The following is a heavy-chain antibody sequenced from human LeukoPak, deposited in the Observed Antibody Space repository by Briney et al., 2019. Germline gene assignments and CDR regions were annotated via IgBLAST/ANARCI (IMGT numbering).Heavy chain of an antibody. CDR2: INTDTGNP. V-gene: IGHV7-4-1*02. CDR1: GYTFTHYT. J-gene: IGHJ4*02. D-gene: IGHD6-19*01. CDR3: VREFGWKSPFFDY. Sequence: ASVKASCKTSGYTFTHYTMNWVRQAPGQGLEWMGWINTDTGNPTFAQGFTGRFVFSLDTSVSTAYLQINSLKPEDTAVYYCVREFGWKSPFFDYWGQGTLVTVSS.